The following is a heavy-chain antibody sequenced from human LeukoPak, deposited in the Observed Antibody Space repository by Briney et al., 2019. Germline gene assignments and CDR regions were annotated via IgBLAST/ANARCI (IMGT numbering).Heavy chain of an antibody. CDR3: PRIYGDLSWFDP. CDR1: GVSISRYY. D-gene: IGHD4-17*01. V-gene: IGHV4-4*09. CDR2: IYTRGST. Sequence: SETLSLTCTVAGVSISRYYGGWVRQPPGEGLEWIGYIYTRGSTNYNRSLKSRVTRSVDTSKNQFSLRLTSVTAADTAVYYCPRIYGDLSWFDPWGQGTLVTVSS. J-gene: IGHJ5*02.